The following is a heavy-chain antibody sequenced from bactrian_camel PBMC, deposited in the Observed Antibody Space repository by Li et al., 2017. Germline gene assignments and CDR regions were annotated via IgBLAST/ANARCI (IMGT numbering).Heavy chain of an antibody. J-gene: IGHJ4*01. CDR1: GYKSYY. Sequence: HVQLVESGGGSVQAGGSLKLSWVVSGYKSYYMAWFRQAPGNEREAVATIYTGAGSTYYADSVKGRFTISRDNAKNTAFLQMTDLQPDDSAMYYCAAVDPPCRAWRDDYKYWGQGTQVTVS. V-gene: IGHV3-3*01. CDR2: IYTGAGST. D-gene: IGHD1*01. CDR3: AAVDPPCRAWRDDYKY.